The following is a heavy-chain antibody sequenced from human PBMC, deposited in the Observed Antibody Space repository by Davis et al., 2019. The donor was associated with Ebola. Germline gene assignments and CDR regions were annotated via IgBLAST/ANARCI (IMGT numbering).Heavy chain of an antibody. Sequence: SETLSLTCTVSSGSISSGGYYWSWIRQPPGKGLEWIGEINHSGSTNYNPSLESRVTISVDTSKNQFSLKLSSVTAADTAVYYCARVRARLLLSIDYWGQGTLVTVSS. CDR1: SGSISSGGYY. V-gene: IGHV4-39*07. CDR2: INHSGST. CDR3: ARVRARLLLSIDY. D-gene: IGHD2-21*01. J-gene: IGHJ4*02.